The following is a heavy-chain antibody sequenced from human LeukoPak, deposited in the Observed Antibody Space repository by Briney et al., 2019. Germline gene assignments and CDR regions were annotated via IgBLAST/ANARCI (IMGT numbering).Heavy chain of an antibody. V-gene: IGHV4-59*12. CDR1: GGSIRSYY. CDR2: IYHSGST. Sequence: SETLSLTCTVSGGSIRSYYWSWIRQPPGKGLEWIGYIYHSGSTYYNPSLKSRVTISVDRSKNQFSLKLSSVTAADTAVYYCARDPGGSSRFDYWGRGTLFTVSS. D-gene: IGHD2-15*01. J-gene: IGHJ4*02. CDR3: ARDPGGSSRFDY.